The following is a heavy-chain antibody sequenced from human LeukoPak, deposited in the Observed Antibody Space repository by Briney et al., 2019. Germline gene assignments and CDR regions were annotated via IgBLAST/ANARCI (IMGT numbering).Heavy chain of an antibody. D-gene: IGHD3-10*01. Sequence: GGSLRLSCAASGFTFSSYSMNWVRQAPGKGLEWVSYISSSSSTIYYADSVKGRFTISRDNAKNSLYLQMNSLRAEDTAVYYCASHGPFGEGPFDYWGQGTLVTVSS. CDR2: ISSSSSTI. CDR1: GFTFSSYS. V-gene: IGHV3-48*01. J-gene: IGHJ4*02. CDR3: ASHGPFGEGPFDY.